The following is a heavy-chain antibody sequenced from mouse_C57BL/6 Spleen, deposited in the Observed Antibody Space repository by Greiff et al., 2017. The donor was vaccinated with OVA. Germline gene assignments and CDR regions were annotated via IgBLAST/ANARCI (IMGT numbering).Heavy chain of an antibody. CDR1: GYTFTDYY. D-gene: IGHD2-3*01. CDR3: ARSYDGYYRYFDF. Sequence: VQLKESGAELVKPGASVKISCKASGYTFTDYYLNWVKQRLGQGLEWIGEIGPGSGSSYYNEKFKGKATLNADKSSSTAYMQRSSLTSEDSAVYFCARSYDGYYRYFDFWGTGTTVTVSS. V-gene: IGHV1-77*01. J-gene: IGHJ1*03. CDR2: IGPGSGSS.